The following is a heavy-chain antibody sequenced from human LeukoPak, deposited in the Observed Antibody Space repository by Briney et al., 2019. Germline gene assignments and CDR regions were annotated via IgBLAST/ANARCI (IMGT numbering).Heavy chain of an antibody. CDR2: INPNSGGT. V-gene: IGHV1-2*02. CDR1: GYTFSGYY. J-gene: IGHJ6*03. CDR3: ARIKDSYYYYYMDV. Sequence: ASVKVSCKASGYTFSGYYMHWVRQAPGQGLEWMGWINPNSGGTNYAQKFQGRVTMTRDTSISTAYMELSRLRSDDTAVYYCARIKDSYYYYYMDVWGKGTTVTVSS.